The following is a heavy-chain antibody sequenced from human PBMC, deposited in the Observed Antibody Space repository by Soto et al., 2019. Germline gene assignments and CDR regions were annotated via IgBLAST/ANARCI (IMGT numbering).Heavy chain of an antibody. CDR1: GGTFSSYA. Sequence: GASVKVSCKASGGTFSSYAISWVRQAPGQGLEWMGGIIPIFGTANYAQKFQGRVTITADKSTSTAYMELSSLRSEDTAVYYCARSRITMIVVVSDAFDIWGQGTMVTVSS. CDR3: ARSRITMIVVVSDAFDI. CDR2: IIPIFGTA. D-gene: IGHD3-22*01. V-gene: IGHV1-69*06. J-gene: IGHJ3*02.